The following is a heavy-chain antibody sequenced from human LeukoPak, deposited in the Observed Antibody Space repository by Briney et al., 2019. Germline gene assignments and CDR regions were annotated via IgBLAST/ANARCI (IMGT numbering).Heavy chain of an antibody. V-gene: IGHV1-2*02. CDR1: GYTFTGYC. Sequence: ASVKVSCKASGYTFTGYCMYWVRQAPGQGLEWMGWINPNSGGTNYAQKFQGRVTMTRDTSISTAYMELSRLRSDDTAVYYCARSSLLPYYYYYYMDVWGKGTTVTVSS. D-gene: IGHD3-22*01. J-gene: IGHJ6*03. CDR3: ARSSLLPYYYYYYMDV. CDR2: INPNSGGT.